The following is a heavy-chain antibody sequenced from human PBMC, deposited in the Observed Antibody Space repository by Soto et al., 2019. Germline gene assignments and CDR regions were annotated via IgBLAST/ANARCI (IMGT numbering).Heavy chain of an antibody. CDR1: GGSISSYY. J-gene: IGHJ4*02. D-gene: IGHD1-26*01. Sequence: QEQLQESGPGLVKPSETLSLTCTVSGGSISSYYWSWIRQPPGKGLEWIGYIYYSGSTNYNPSLKSRVTISVDTSKNQFSLKLRSVTAADTAVYYCARRWGAAFDFWGQGTLVTVSS. CDR2: IYYSGST. V-gene: IGHV4-59*08. CDR3: ARRWGAAFDF.